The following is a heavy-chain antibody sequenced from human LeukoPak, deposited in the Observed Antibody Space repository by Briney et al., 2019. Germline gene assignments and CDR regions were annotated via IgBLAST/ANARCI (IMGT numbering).Heavy chain of an antibody. CDR2: MKPDGSEK. J-gene: IGHJ4*02. Sequence: GRSLRLSCAASGFTFTTYWMSWVRQAPGKGLEWVANMKPDGSEKYYVDSVKGRFTISRDNAKNSLYLQMNSLRADDTAVYYCARGGSGNWNAPFDYWGQGTLVTVSS. D-gene: IGHD1-1*01. CDR1: GFTFTTYW. CDR3: ARGGSGNWNAPFDY. V-gene: IGHV3-7*01.